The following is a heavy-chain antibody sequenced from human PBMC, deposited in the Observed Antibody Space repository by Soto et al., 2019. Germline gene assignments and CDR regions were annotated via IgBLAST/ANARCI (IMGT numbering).Heavy chain of an antibody. J-gene: IGHJ4*02. Sequence: QVQLQESGPGLVKPSGTLSLTCAVSRGSISSSNWWSWVRQPPGEGLEWIAEIYHSGSTNYKPSLMSRVTISVDKSKNQFSLKLSSVTAADTAVYYCARAPAYYFDYWGQGTLVTVSS. CDR1: RGSISSSNW. CDR2: IYHSGST. CDR3: ARAPAYYFDY. V-gene: IGHV4-4*02. D-gene: IGHD2-2*01.